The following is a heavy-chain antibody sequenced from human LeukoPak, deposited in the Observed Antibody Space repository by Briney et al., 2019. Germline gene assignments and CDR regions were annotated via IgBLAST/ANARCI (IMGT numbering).Heavy chain of an antibody. V-gene: IGHV4-4*09. CDR2: IYTTGDT. CDR1: GVSISSYY. Sequence: PSETLSLTCTVSGVSISSYYWSWIRQPPVKGLEWIGSIYTTGDTRYNPSLKSRVTISVDTSKNQFSLKLSSVTAADTAVYYCARAIPVGGVRFDYWGQGTLVTVSS. J-gene: IGHJ4*02. D-gene: IGHD3-16*01. CDR3: ARAIPVGGVRFDY.